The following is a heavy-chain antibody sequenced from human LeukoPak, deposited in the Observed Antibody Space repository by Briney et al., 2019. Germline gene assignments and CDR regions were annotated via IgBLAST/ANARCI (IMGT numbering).Heavy chain of an antibody. D-gene: IGHD4-17*01. CDR2: ISGSGVST. Sequence: PGGSLRLSCAATGFTFSSYAMSWVRQAPGKGLEWVSAISGSGVSTYYADSVKGRFSISRDNSKNTLYLQMNSLRAEDTAVYYCAKTRWYGDYAVDYWGQGTLVTVSS. J-gene: IGHJ4*02. CDR3: AKTRWYGDYAVDY. V-gene: IGHV3-23*01. CDR1: GFTFSSYA.